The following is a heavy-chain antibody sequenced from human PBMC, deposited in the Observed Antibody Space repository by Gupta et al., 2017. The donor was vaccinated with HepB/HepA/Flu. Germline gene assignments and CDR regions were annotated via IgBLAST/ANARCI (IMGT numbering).Heavy chain of an antibody. J-gene: IGHJ5*02. Sequence: QLQESGPGLVKPSETLSLTCTVSGGSIHNSDYYWGWIRQSPGQGMEWIGSTFHRGIRQSPGKGLEWMGSIYHSGITDDNPTFKCRVTRSFDTSTSQCSLRLSSVNALNTATYFCARGSRTPSGWFDPWGQGALVTVAS. V-gene: IGHV4-39*01. CDR3: ARGSRTPSGWFDP. D-gene: IGHD1-14*01. CDR2: IYHSGIT. CDR1: GGSIHNSDYY.